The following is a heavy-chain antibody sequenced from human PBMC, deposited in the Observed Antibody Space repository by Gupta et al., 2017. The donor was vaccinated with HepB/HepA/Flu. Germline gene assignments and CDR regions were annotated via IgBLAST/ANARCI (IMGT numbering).Heavy chain of an antibody. D-gene: IGHD6-19*01. Sequence: QVQLVESGGGVVQPGRSLRLSCAASGFTFSSYAMHWARRAPGKGLEWVAVISYDGSNKYYADSVKGRFTISRDNSKKTLYLQMNSLRAEDTAVYYCAREGPQTVANNFYYGMDVWGQGTTITVSS. J-gene: IGHJ6*02. CDR3: AREGPQTVANNFYYGMDV. CDR2: ISYDGSNK. V-gene: IGHV3-30-3*01. CDR1: GFTFSSYA.